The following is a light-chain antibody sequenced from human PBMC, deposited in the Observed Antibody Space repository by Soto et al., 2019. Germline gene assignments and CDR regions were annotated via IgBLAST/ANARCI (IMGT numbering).Light chain of an antibody. CDR3: QQANSFPRT. CDR2: AAS. J-gene: IGKJ4*01. CDR1: QAVSTW. Sequence: DIQMTQSPSFVSASVGDRVTITCRASQAVSTWLAWYQQKPGDAPKHLIYAASTLQSGVPSRFSVSGSGTDFTLTIRSLQPEDFATYYCQQANSFPRTFGGGTKVEIK. V-gene: IGKV1-12*01.